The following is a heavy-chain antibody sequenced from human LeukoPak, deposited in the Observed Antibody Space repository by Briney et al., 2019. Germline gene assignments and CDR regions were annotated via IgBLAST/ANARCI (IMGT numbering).Heavy chain of an antibody. D-gene: IGHD2-8*01. CDR1: GGSISSYY. J-gene: IGHJ4*02. CDR2: IPYSGST. Sequence: PSETLSLTCTVSGGSISSYYWSWIRQPPGKGLEWIACIPYSGSTNYNPSLKSRVTMSIDTSKNQFSLNLSSVTAADTAVYYCSRENGAFSPFGYWGQGILVTV. V-gene: IGHV4-59*12. CDR3: SRENGAFSPFGY.